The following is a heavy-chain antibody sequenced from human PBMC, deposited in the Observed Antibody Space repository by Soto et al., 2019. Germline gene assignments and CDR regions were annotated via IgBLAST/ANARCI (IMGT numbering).Heavy chain of an antibody. V-gene: IGHV1-8*01. D-gene: IGHD3-3*01. Sequence: QVQLVQSGAEVKKPGASVKVSCKASGYTFTSYDINWVRQATGQGLEWMGWMNPNSGNTGYAQKLQGRVTMTRNTSISTAYMELSSLRSEDTAVYYCARGRGRGYDFWSGPRDNWFDPWGQGTLVTVSS. J-gene: IGHJ5*02. CDR2: MNPNSGNT. CDR1: GYTFTSYD. CDR3: ARGRGRGYDFWSGPRDNWFDP.